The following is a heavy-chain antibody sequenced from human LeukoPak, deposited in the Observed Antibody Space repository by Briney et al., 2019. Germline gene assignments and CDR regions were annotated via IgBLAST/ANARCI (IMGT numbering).Heavy chain of an antibody. D-gene: IGHD3-22*01. CDR1: GFTFSSYW. V-gene: IGHV3-7*01. J-gene: IGHJ4*02. CDR2: IKQDGSEK. CDR3: ARARASSGYYFFYFDY. Sequence: GGSLRLSCAASGFTFSSYWMSWVRQAPGKGLEWVANIKQDGSEKYYVDSVKGRFTISRDNAKNSLYLQMNSLRAEDTAVYYCARARASSGYYFFYFDYWGQGTLVTVSS.